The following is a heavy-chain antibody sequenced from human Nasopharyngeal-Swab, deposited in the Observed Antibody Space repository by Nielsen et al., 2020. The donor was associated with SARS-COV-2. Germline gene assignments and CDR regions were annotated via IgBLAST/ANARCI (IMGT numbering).Heavy chain of an antibody. CDR3: AREYYYDSSGHNYYYYYGMDV. CDR1: GFTFSSYA. CDR2: ISYDGSNK. J-gene: IGHJ6*02. V-gene: IGHV3-30*04. Sequence: GESLKISCAASGFTFSSYAMHWVRQAPGKGLEWVAVISYDGSNKYYADSVKGRFTISRDNSKNTLYLQMNSPRAEDTAVYYCAREYYYDSSGHNYYYYYGMDVWGQGTTVTVSS. D-gene: IGHD3-22*01.